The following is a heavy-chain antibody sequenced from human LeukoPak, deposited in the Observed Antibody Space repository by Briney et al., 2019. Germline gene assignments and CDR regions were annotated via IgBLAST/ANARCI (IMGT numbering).Heavy chain of an antibody. CDR3: ARRKGRVAAAGVANWFGP. J-gene: IGHJ5*02. V-gene: IGHV4-59*08. CDR2: IYYSGST. D-gene: IGHD6-13*01. CDR1: GGSISSYY. Sequence: SETLSLTCTVSGGSISSYYWSWIRQPPGKGLEWIGYIYYSGSTNYNPSLKSRVTISVDTSKNQFSLKLSSVTAADTAVYYCARRKGRVAAAGVANWFGPWGQGTLVTVSS.